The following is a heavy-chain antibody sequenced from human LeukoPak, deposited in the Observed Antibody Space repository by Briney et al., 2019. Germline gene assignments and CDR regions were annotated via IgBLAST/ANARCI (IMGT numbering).Heavy chain of an antibody. CDR3: ARALPYTLDFDY. D-gene: IGHD3-16*01. V-gene: IGHV3-21*01. CDR2: ISSSSSYI. Sequence: GGSLRLSCAASGFTFSSYSMNWVRQAPGKGLEWVSSISSSSSYIYYADSVKGRFTISRDNAKNSLYLQMYSLRAEDTAVYYCARALPYTLDFDYWGQGTLDTVSS. CDR1: GFTFSSYS. J-gene: IGHJ4*02.